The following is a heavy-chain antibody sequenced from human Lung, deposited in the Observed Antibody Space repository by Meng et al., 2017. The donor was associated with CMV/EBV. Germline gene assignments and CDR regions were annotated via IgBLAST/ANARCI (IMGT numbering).Heavy chain of an antibody. CDR3: AKDPNPHYYDSSGLDY. D-gene: IGHD3-22*01. CDR2: IRYDGSNK. V-gene: IGHV3-30*02. Sequence: GESLKISCAASGFTFSSYGMHWVRQAPGKGLEWVAFIRYDGSNKYYADSVKGRFTISRDNSKNTLYLQMNSLRAEDTGVYYCAKDPNPHYYDSSGLDYWGQGTLVTVSS. J-gene: IGHJ4*02. CDR1: GFTFSSYG.